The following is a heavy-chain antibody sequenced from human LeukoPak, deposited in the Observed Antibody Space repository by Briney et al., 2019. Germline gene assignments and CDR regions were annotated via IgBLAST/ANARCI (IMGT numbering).Heavy chain of an antibody. CDR1: GYTFINDY. Sequence: GASVKVSCKASGYTFINDYTHWVRQAPGQGLEWMGRINPGGDSVNYAQKFQDRVTMTRDTSTDTVYLELSSLRSEDTAIYYCARRMADGGRDHWDQGTLVTVSS. V-gene: IGHV1-46*01. CDR3: ARRMADGGRDH. J-gene: IGHJ4*02. CDR2: INPGGDSV. D-gene: IGHD2-15*01.